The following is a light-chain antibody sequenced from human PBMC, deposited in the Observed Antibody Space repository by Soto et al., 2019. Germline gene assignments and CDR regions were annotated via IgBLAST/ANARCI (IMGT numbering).Light chain of an antibody. CDR1: QSVSSSY. V-gene: IGKV3-20*01. Sequence: EIVLTQSPGTLSLSPGERATLSCRASQSVSSSYLAWYQQKPGQAPRLLIYGASNRATGIPDRFSGIGSGTDFTLTISRLEPEDFAMFYCQQYGNSPLTFGGGTKVGIK. CDR3: QQYGNSPLT. CDR2: GAS. J-gene: IGKJ4*01.